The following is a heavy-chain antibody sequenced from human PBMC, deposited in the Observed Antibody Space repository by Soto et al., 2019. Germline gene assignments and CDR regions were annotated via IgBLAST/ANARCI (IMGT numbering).Heavy chain of an antibody. V-gene: IGHV3-30*18. J-gene: IGHJ6*02. D-gene: IGHD3-3*01. CDR3: AKDTVYYDFWSGYYTGSDYYYGMDV. Sequence: GGSLRLSCAASGFTFSSYGMHWVRQAPGKGLEWGAVISYDGSNKYYADSVKGRFTISRDNSKNTLYLQMNSLRAEDTAVYYCAKDTVYYDFWSGYYTGSDYYYGMDVWGQGTTVTVSS. CDR2: ISYDGSNK. CDR1: GFTFSSYG.